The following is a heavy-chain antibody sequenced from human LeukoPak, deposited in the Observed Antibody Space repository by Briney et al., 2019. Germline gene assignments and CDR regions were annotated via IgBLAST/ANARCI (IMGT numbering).Heavy chain of an antibody. CDR1: GFIFSRYG. D-gene: IGHD3-10*01. V-gene: IGHV3-23*01. J-gene: IGHJ6*03. CDR2: ISGSGDSR. Sequence: PGGSLRLSCAASGFIFSRYGMSWVRQAPGKGLEWVSAISGSGDSRYYADSVKGRFTISRDNSKNTLYLQMNSLRAEDTVVYYCAKEGGKLLWFGELLYDYYMDVWGKGTTVTISS. CDR3: AKEGGKLLWFGELLYDYYMDV.